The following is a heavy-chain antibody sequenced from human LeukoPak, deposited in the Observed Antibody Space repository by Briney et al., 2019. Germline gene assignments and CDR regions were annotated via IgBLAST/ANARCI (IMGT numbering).Heavy chain of an antibody. J-gene: IGHJ4*02. CDR3: AKEHMAAAVYYFDY. Sequence: GGSLRLSCAASGFTFSDYYMSWVRQAPGKGLEWVSSFNPSSGSTYYADSVKGRFTISEDKSKNTLYLQMNSLRAEDTALYYCAKEHMAAAVYYFDYWGQGTLVTVSS. V-gene: IGHV3-23*01. CDR2: FNPSSGST. CDR1: GFTFSDYY. D-gene: IGHD6-13*01.